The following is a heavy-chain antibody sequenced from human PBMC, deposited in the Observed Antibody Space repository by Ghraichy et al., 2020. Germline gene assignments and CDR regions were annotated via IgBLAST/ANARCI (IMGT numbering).Heavy chain of an antibody. J-gene: IGHJ4*02. CDR3: AKSMWGGFDN. D-gene: IGHD3-16*01. CDR1: GFIFSRYA. CDR2: ISGSGDPT. Sequence: GGSLRLSCAGPGFIFSRYAMTWVRQAPGKGLEWVSSISGSGDPTNYADSVKGRFTISRDNSKNTLYLQMNSLSAEDTAVYYCAKSMWGGFDNWGQETPVTVSS. V-gene: IGHV3-23*01.